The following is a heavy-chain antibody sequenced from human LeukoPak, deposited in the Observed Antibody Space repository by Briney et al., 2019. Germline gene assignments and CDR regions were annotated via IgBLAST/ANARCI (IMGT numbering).Heavy chain of an antibody. CDR3: ARGPPNWGYDY. CDR1: GYTYASYD. CDR2: MSPNSGDT. V-gene: IGHV1-8*01. Sequence: ASVKVSCKASGYTYASYDFNWVRQATGQRPEWMGWMSPNSGDTGYAQKFQDRVTMTRNTSISTAYMELSSLRSDDTAVYYCARGPPNWGYDYWGPGTLVTVSS. J-gene: IGHJ4*02. D-gene: IGHD7-27*01.